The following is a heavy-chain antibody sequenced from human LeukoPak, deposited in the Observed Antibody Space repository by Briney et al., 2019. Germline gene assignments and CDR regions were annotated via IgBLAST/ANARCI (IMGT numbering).Heavy chain of an antibody. V-gene: IGHV3-7*03. CDR2: IKEDGSEK. CDR3: AKEVKAATNWFDP. CDR1: GFTFRNYW. Sequence: GGSLRLSCAASGFTFRNYWMSWVRQAPGKGLEWVANIKEDGSEKYYVDSVKGRFTISRDNAKNSLFLQMNSLRAEDTAVYFCAKEVKAATNWFDPWGQGTLVTVSS. J-gene: IGHJ5*02. D-gene: IGHD6-25*01.